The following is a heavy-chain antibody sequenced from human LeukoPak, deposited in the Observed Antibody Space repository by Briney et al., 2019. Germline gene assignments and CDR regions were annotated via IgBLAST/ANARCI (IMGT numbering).Heavy chain of an antibody. J-gene: IGHJ5*02. V-gene: IGHV1-18*04. CDR3: ARDYDRWNNDCFDP. CDR1: GYTFTSYY. CDR2: VGAYDGDT. D-gene: IGHD1/OR15-1a*01. Sequence: ASVKVSCKASGYTFTSYYMHWVRQAPGQGLEWIGWVGAYDGDTNYAEKVQGRVTMTTDKSTSTAYLELRSLRSDDTAVYYCARDYDRWNNDCFDPWGQGTLVIVSS.